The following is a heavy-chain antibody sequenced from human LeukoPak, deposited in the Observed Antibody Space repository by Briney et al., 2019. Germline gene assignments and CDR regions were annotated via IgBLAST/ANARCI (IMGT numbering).Heavy chain of an antibody. CDR2: TYYRSKWYN. J-gene: IGHJ6*03. CDR3: AREGPPHSSRYYYYMDV. V-gene: IGHV6-1*01. D-gene: IGHD6-13*01. CDR1: GDSVSSNSAA. Sequence: SQTLSLTCAISGDSVSSNSAAWNWIRQSPSRGLEWLGRTYYRSKWYNDYAVSVKSRITINPDTSKNQFSLQLNSVTPEDTAVYYCAREGPPHSSRYYYYMDVWGKGTTVTVSS.